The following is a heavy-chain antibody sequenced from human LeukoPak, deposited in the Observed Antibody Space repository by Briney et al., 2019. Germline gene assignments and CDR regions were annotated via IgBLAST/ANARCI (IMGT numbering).Heavy chain of an antibody. V-gene: IGHV5-51*01. CDR1: GYSFTSYW. CDR3: VTGTGRAFDI. CDR2: IYPGDSDT. D-gene: IGHD1-1*01. Sequence: GESLKISCKGSGYSFTSYWIGWVRQMPGKGLGWRGVIYPGDSDTRYSPSFQGHVPVSAAMSITRAYLQWSSLKASDTAMYYCVTGTGRAFDIWGQGTMVTVSS. J-gene: IGHJ3*02.